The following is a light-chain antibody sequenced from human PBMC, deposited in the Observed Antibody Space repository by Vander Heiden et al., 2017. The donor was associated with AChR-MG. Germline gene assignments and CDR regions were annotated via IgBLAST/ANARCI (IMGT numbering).Light chain of an antibody. Sequence: QSVLTQPPSASGTPGQRVIISCSGSSSNIGTNAVSWYQQFPGTAPKLLIHSNDERPSGVPDRFSGSKSGTSASLAISGPQSEDEADYYCAAWDDSLNGLIFGGGTPLIVL. CDR1: SSNIGTNA. CDR2: SND. V-gene: IGLV1-44*01. CDR3: AAWDDSLNGLI. J-gene: IGLJ2*01.